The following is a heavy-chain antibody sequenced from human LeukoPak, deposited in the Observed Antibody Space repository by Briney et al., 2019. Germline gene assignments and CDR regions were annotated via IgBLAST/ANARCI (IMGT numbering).Heavy chain of an antibody. CDR3: ARGVGLEYNYYYMDV. Sequence: GGSLRLSCAASGFTFSSYGMHWVRQAPGKGLEWVAVISYDGSNKYYADSVKGRFTTSRDNSKNTLYLQMNSLRAEDTAVYYCARGVGLEYNYYYMDVWGKGATVTISS. D-gene: IGHD1-1*01. CDR1: GFTFSSYG. V-gene: IGHV3-30*03. CDR2: ISYDGSNK. J-gene: IGHJ6*03.